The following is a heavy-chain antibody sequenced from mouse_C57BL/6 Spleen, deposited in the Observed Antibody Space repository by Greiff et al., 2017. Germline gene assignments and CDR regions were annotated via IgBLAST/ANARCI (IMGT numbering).Heavy chain of an antibody. D-gene: IGHD1-1*01. CDR2: IWSDGST. CDR1: GFSLTSYG. V-gene: IGHV2-6-1*01. CDR3: ARHNGSSYGAMDY. J-gene: IGHJ4*01. Sequence: VMLVESGPGLVAPSQSLSITCTVSGFSLTSYGVHWVRQPPGKGLEWLVVIWSDGSTTYNSALKSRLSISKDNSKSQVFLKMNSLQTDDTAMYYCARHNGSSYGAMDYWGQGTSVTVSS.